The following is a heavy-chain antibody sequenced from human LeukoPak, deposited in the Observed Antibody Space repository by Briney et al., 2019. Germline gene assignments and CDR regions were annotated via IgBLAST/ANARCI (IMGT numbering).Heavy chain of an antibody. CDR2: INPNSGGT. CDR3: AGQASPEWGDILTGYYPVWQLYYFDY. D-gene: IGHD3-9*01. CDR1: GYTFTGYY. J-gene: IGHJ4*02. Sequence: ASVKVSCKASGYTFTGYYMHWVRQAPGQGLEWMGWINPNSGGTNYAQKFQGRVTMTRDTSISTAYMELSRLRSDDTAVYYCAGQASPEWGDILTGYYPVWQLYYFDYWGQGTLSPSPQ. V-gene: IGHV1-2*02.